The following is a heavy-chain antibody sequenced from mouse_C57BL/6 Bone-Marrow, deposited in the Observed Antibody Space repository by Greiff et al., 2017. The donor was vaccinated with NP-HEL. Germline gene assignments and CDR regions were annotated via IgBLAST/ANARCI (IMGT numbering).Heavy chain of an antibody. CDR3: TTVAGMFAY. CDR1: GFNIKDDY. J-gene: IGHJ3*01. V-gene: IGHV14-4*01. CDR2: IDPENGDT. D-gene: IGHD4-1*01. Sequence: EVQLQQSGAELVRPGASVKLSCTASGFNIKDDYMHWVKQRPEQGLEWIGWIDPENGDTEYASKFQGKATITADTSSNTAYLQLSSLTSEDTAVYYCTTVAGMFAYWGQGTLVTVSA.